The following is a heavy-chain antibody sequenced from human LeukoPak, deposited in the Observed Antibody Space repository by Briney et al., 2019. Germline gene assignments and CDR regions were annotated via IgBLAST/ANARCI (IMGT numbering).Heavy chain of an antibody. CDR1: GGSISSYY. V-gene: IGHV4-59*01. Sequence: SETLSLTCTVSGGSISSYYWSWIRQPPGKGLEWIGYIYYSGTTNYNPSLKSRVTISVDTSKNQFSLKLSSVTAADTAVYYCARGVYIAAAQYGYRGQPTLVTVSS. J-gene: IGHJ4*02. CDR2: IYYSGTT. D-gene: IGHD6-13*01. CDR3: ARGVYIAAAQYGY.